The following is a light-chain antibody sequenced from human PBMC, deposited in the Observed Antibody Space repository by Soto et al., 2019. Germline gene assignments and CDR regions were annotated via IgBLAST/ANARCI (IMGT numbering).Light chain of an antibody. CDR3: QQYFEWPPMT. V-gene: IGKV3-15*01. Sequence: EVVMTQSPATLSVSPGERATLSCRANETVATNLAWYQQKPGQAPRLLISGASTRAAGISDRFRGSGSGTEFTLTISSLPSEDSAIYYCQQYFEWPPMTFGQGTKVEI. CDR1: ETVATN. J-gene: IGKJ1*01. CDR2: GAS.